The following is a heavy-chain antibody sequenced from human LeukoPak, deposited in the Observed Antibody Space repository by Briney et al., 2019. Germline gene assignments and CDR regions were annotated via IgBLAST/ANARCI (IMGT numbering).Heavy chain of an antibody. CDR1: GGSNSSNSYY. D-gene: IGHD2-15*01. V-gene: IGHV4-39*07. J-gene: IGHJ5*02. CDR3: ARSLGYCSGGSCYDDWFDP. Sequence: PSETLSLTCTVSGGSNSSNSYYWGWIRQPPGKGLEWIGSIYYSGSTYYNPPLKSRVTISVDTSKNQFSLKLSSVTAADTAVYYCARSLGYCSGGSCYDDWFDPWGQGTLVTVSS. CDR2: IYYSGST.